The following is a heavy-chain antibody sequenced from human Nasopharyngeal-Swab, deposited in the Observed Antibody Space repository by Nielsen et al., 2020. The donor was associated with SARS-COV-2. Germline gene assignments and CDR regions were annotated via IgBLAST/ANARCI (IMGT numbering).Heavy chain of an antibody. Sequence: GGSLRLSCAASGFTFSSYSMNWVRQAPGKGLEWVSYISSSSSTIYYADSVKGRFTISRDNAKNSLYLQMNSLRAEDTAVYYCARDHISITMIVVVIPDAFDIWGQGTMVTVSS. J-gene: IGHJ3*02. V-gene: IGHV3-48*04. CDR2: ISSSSSTI. D-gene: IGHD3-22*01. CDR1: GFTFSSYS. CDR3: ARDHISITMIVVVIPDAFDI.